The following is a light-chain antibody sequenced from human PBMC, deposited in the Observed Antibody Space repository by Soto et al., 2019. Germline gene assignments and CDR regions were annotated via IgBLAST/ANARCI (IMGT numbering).Light chain of an antibody. CDR1: TSDVGGYDC. CDR2: EVT. CDR3: SSYAASNTYV. V-gene: IGLV2-8*01. J-gene: IGLJ1*01. Sequence: QSVLTQPPSASGSPGQSVTISCTGTTSDVGGYDCVSWYQHRPGTAPKFWIYEVTKRPSGVPDRFSGSKSGNKASLTGSGLQREDEADYFCSSYAASNTYVFGTGSKVTV.